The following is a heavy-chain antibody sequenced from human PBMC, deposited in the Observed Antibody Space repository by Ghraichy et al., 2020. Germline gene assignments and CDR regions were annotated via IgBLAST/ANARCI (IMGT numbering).Heavy chain of an antibody. D-gene: IGHD1-26*01. Sequence: GGSLRLSCAASGFTFSDYYMSWIRQAPGKGLEWILYISSSVSTIYSADSVKGRFTISRDNAKSSLYLQMNSLRAEDTAVYYCARAGNYWYFDLWGRGTLVTVSS. J-gene: IGHJ2*01. CDR2: ISSSVSTI. CDR1: GFTFSDYY. CDR3: ARAGNYWYFDL. V-gene: IGHV3-11*01.